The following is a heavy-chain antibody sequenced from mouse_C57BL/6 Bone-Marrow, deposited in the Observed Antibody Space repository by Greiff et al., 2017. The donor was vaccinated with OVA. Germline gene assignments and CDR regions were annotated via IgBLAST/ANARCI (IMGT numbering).Heavy chain of an antibody. CDR3: ARLGGDFDY. D-gene: IGHD3-1*01. J-gene: IGHJ2*01. V-gene: IGHV1-63*01. CDR1: GYTFTNYW. Sequence: QVHVKQSGAELVRPGTSVKMSCKASGYTFTNYWIGWAKQRPGHGLEWIGDIYPGGGYTNYNEKFKGKATLTADKSSSTAYMQFSSLTSEDSAIYYCARLGGDFDYWGQGTTLTVSS. CDR2: IYPGGGYT.